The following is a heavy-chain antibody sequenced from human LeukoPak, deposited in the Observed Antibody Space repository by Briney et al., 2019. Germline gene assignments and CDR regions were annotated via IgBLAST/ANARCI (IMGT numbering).Heavy chain of an antibody. V-gene: IGHV3-23*01. CDR3: ARVACKTSCSNGVYLDY. Sequence: GGSLRLSCAASGFTFSSYAMSWVRQAPGKGLEWVSIISDNGDYTYYADSVKGRFTISRDNSKNTLYLQMTSLRAEDTAVYYCARVACKTSCSNGVYLDYWGQGTLVTVSS. CDR1: GFTFSSYA. D-gene: IGHD2-2*01. J-gene: IGHJ4*02. CDR2: ISDNGDYT.